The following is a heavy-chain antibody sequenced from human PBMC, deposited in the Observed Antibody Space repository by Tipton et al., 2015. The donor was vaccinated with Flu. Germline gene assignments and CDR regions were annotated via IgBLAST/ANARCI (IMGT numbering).Heavy chain of an antibody. J-gene: IGHJ5*02. V-gene: IGHV4-59*01. CDR3: ARGGVGATARRWIWFDP. Sequence: GLVKPSETLSLTCTVSGGSIGSYYWSWIRQPPGKGLEWIAYIYHSGSTNYNPSLKSRVTISLDTSKNQFSLKLTSVTAADTAVYYCARGGVGATARRWIWFDPWGQGTLVTVSS. CDR2: IYHSGST. D-gene: IGHD1-26*01. CDR1: GGSIGSYY.